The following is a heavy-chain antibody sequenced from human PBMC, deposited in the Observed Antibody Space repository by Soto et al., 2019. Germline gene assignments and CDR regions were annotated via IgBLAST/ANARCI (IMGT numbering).Heavy chain of an antibody. CDR2: ISGRGGST. CDR3: AKATRGGASTLIRDY. D-gene: IGHD1-26*01. Sequence: EVQLLESGGGLVQPGGSLRLSCAAAGFTFSIYAMSWVRQAPGKGLEWVSAISGRGGSTYYPDSVKGRFTISRDNAKNTLYLQMNSLSADATAVYYCAKATRGGASTLIRDYLGQGTLVTVSS. J-gene: IGHJ4*02. V-gene: IGHV3-23*01. CDR1: GFTFSIYA.